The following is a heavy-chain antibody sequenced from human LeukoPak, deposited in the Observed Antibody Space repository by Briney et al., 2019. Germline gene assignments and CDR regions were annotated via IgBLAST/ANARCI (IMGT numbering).Heavy chain of an antibody. J-gene: IGHJ4*02. CDR2: INPSGGST. CDR3: AKAYLFYGVFDY. Sequence: GASVKVSCKASGYTFTSYYMHWVRQAPGQGLEWMGIINPSGGSTSYAQKFQGRVTMTRDTSTSTVYMELSSLRSEDTAVYYCAKAYLFYGVFDYWGQGTLVTVSS. CDR1: GYTFTSYY. D-gene: IGHD4-17*01. V-gene: IGHV1-46*01.